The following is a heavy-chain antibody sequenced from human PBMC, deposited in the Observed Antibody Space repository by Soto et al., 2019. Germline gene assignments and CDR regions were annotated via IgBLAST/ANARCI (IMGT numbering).Heavy chain of an antibody. CDR1: GYRFSDYG. CDR2: INGYNGNT. J-gene: IGHJ4*02. D-gene: IGHD1-26*01. CDR3: ARGSGGRYDY. Sequence: QVQLVQSGPEVKKPGASVKVSCKASGYRFSDYGMSWLRQAPGQGLEWMGWINGYNGNTKHAQKFRDRVTMTSDTSTNTASMELRSLNSDDTAVYFCARGSGGRYDYWGQGTLISVSS. V-gene: IGHV1-18*01.